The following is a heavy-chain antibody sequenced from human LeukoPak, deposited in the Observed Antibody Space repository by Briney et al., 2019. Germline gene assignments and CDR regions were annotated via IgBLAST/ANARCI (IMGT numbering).Heavy chain of an antibody. CDR2: IYSGGST. CDR3: ARAEYYDFWSCYYGAFDI. Sequence: GGSLRLSCAASGFTVSSNYMSWVRQAPGKGLEWVSVIYSGGSTYYADSVKGRFTISRDNSKNTLYLQMNSLRAEDTAVYYCARAEYYDFWSCYYGAFDIWGQGTMVTVSS. J-gene: IGHJ3*02. D-gene: IGHD3-3*01. CDR1: GFTVSSNY. V-gene: IGHV3-53*01.